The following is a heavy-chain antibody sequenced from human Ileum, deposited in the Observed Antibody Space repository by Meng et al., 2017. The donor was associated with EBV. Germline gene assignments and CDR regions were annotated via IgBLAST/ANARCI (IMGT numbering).Heavy chain of an antibody. Sequence: QVQLQESGPGLVKPAGXXXXXXTXSGGSVCSGSYYWTWIRQPPGKPLEWLGFIYYSGNTNYNPSLKGRVTLSIDMSKNQFSLNLTSVTAADTAVYYCARWPRSITATGGIEHWGQGTLVTVSS. D-gene: IGHD3-10*01. CDR2: IYYSGNT. J-gene: IGHJ4*02. V-gene: IGHV4-61*01. CDR1: GGSVCSGSYY. CDR3: ARWPRSITATGGIEH.